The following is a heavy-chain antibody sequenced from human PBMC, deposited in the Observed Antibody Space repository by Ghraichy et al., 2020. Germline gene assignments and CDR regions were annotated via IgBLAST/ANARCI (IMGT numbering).Heavy chain of an antibody. CDR1: GGSISSYY. D-gene: IGHD3-3*01. J-gene: IGHJ6*02. Sequence: SETLSLTCTVSGGSISSYYWSWVRQPPGKGLEWIGYIHYSGSTDSSPSLKSRVTMSADTSKNQLSLRLSSVTAADTAVYYCARGERRTILRVVIINALDVWGQGTTVTVSS. CDR2: IHYSGST. V-gene: IGHV4-59*01. CDR3: ARGERRTILRVVIINALDV.